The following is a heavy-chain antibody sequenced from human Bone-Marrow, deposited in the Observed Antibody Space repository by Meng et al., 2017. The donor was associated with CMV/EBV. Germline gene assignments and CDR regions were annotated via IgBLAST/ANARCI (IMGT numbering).Heavy chain of an antibody. CDR2: ISSSSTSTI. J-gene: IGHJ6*02. V-gene: IGHV3-48*04. Sequence: GGSLRLSCAASGFTFSSYSMNWVRQAPGKGLEWASYISSSSTSTIYYADSVKGRFTISRDNAKNSLYLQMNSLRAEDTAVYYCAKDIVVVVAARLHYGMDVWGQGTTVTVSS. CDR3: AKDIVVVVAARLHYGMDV. D-gene: IGHD2-15*01. CDR1: GFTFSSYS.